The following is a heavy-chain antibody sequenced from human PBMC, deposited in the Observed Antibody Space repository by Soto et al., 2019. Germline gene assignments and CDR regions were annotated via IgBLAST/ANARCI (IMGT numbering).Heavy chain of an antibody. CDR2: ISGYNGNT. Sequence: QVQLVQSGAEVKKPGASVKVSCKASGYTFNTYAITWVRQAPVQGLEWMGWISGYNGNTNYAQTLQGRGTMTTDTSTSTAYLELRSLRSDDTVVYYCARTVEYDSIPYYYADFWGQGTLVTVSS. V-gene: IGHV1-18*01. CDR1: GYTFNTYA. CDR3: ARTVEYDSIPYYYADF. D-gene: IGHD2-21*01. J-gene: IGHJ4*01.